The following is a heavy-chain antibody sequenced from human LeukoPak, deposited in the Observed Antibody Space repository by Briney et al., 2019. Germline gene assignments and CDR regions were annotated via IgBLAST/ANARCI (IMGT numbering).Heavy chain of an antibody. CDR3: ARAYSGYEACDY. D-gene: IGHD5-18*01. J-gene: IGHJ4*02. CDR2: INPSGGST. CDR1: GYTFTSYY. V-gene: IGHV1-46*01. Sequence: ASVKVSCKASGYTFTSYYMHWVRQAPGQGLEWMGIINPSGGSTSYAQKFQGRVTMTRDTSTGTVYMELSSLRSEDTAVYYCARAYSGYEACDYWGQGTLVTVSS.